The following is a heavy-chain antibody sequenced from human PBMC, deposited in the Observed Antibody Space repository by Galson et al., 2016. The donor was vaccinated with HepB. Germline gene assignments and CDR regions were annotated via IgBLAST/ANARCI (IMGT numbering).Heavy chain of an antibody. CDR1: GFAFSSHS. CDR3: ARGDGTNWDFDY. Sequence: SLRLSCAASGFAFSSHSMNWVRQAPGKGLEWLAYICGASDKIYYGDSVKGRFTISRDNARNLLFLQMDGLRAEDTAVYFCARGDGTNWDFDYWGQGTLVTVAS. CDR2: ICGASDKI. V-gene: IGHV3-48*04. J-gene: IGHJ4*02. D-gene: IGHD7-27*01.